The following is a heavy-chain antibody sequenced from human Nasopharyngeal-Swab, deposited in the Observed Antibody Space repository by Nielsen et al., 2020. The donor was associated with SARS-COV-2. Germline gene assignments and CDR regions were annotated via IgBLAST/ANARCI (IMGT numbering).Heavy chain of an antibody. J-gene: IGHJ4*02. CDR3: ARGGYRSGPAYFDF. D-gene: IGHD6-19*01. CDR1: GYTFSNNG. CDR2: ISTDNGNR. Sequence: ASVKVSCKASGYTFSNNGISWVRQGPGQGLEWLGWISTDNGNRYYAQKVLGRVTMTTDTSTSTVYMELRSLRSDDTAVYYCARGGYRSGPAYFDFWGQGALVIVSS. V-gene: IGHV1-18*01.